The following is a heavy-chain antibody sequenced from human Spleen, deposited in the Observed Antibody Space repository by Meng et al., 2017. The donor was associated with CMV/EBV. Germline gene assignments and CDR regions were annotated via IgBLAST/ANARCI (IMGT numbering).Heavy chain of an antibody. Sequence: SETLSLTCTVSGYSISINYRWGWIRQPPGKGLEWIGSIYYSGNTYYNPSLKSRVTISVDTSKNQFSLRLSSVAAADTAVYYCARDRGTSGWVPFDYWGQGTLVTVSS. CDR3: ARDRGTSGWVPFDY. D-gene: IGHD6-19*01. CDR2: IYYSGNT. CDR1: GYSISINYR. J-gene: IGHJ4*02. V-gene: IGHV4-38-2*02.